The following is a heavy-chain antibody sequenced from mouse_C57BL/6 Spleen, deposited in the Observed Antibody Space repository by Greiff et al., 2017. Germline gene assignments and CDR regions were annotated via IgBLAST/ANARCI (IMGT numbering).Heavy chain of an antibody. CDR1: GYAFSSSW. J-gene: IGHJ3*01. CDR3: ARFELGEGFAY. D-gene: IGHD4-1*01. V-gene: IGHV1-82*01. Sequence: QVQLQQSGPELVKPGASVKISCKASGYAFSSSWMNWVKQRPGKGLEWIGRIYPGDGDTNYNGKFKGKATLTADKSSSTAYMQLSSLTSEDSAVXFCARFELGEGFAYWGQGTLVTVSA. CDR2: IYPGDGDT.